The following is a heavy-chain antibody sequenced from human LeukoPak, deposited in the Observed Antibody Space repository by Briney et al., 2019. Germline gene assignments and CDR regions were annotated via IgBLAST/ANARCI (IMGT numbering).Heavy chain of an antibody. CDR3: ARAGSYYNWFDP. J-gene: IGHJ5*02. V-gene: IGHV4-34*01. Sequence: SETLSLTCAVYGGSFSGCYWSWLRQPPGKGLEWIGEINHSGSTNYNPSLKSRVTISVDTSKNQFSLKLSSVTAADTAVYYCARAGSYYNWFDPWGQGTLVTVSS. D-gene: IGHD3-10*01. CDR1: GGSFSGCY. CDR2: INHSGST.